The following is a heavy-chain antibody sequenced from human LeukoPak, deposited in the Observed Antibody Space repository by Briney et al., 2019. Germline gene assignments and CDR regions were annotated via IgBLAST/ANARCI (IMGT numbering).Heavy chain of an antibody. CDR1: GFTFSNYN. CDR3: ARKSSSLGYYFDY. J-gene: IGHJ4*02. D-gene: IGHD6-6*01. V-gene: IGHV3-21*01. CDR2: ISSTSSYI. Sequence: GGSLRLSCAASGFTFSNYNMNWVRQAPGKGLEWVSSISSTSSYIYYADSVKGRFTISRDNAKNSLYLQMNSLRVADTAVYYCARKSSSLGYYFDYWGQGTLVTVSS.